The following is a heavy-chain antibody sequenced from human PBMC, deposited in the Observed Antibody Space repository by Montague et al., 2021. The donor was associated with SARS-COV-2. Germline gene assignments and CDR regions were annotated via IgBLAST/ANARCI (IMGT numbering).Heavy chain of an antibody. CDR1: AGFISSSNW. J-gene: IGHJ6*02. CDR2: IYHSGGT. D-gene: IGHD3-16*01. V-gene: IGHV4-4*02. Sequence: SETLSLTCAVSAGFISSSNWWSWVREPPGKGLDWIAEIYHSGGTNYNPSLKSRVTISVDKSKNQFSLKLSSVTAADTAVYDCARIPFGYYGMDVWGQGTTVTVSS. CDR3: ARIPFGYYGMDV.